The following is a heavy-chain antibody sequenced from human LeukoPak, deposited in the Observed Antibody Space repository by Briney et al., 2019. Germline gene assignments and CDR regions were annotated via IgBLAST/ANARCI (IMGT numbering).Heavy chain of an antibody. CDR2: ITASGTAM. CDR3: ASSGSYRFDY. V-gene: IGHV3-48*02. D-gene: IGHD1-26*01. J-gene: IGHJ4*02. Sequence: GGSLRLSCAASGFTFSSYSMNWVGQAPGKGREGVSHITASGTAMFYADSVKGRFTISRDNAKNSLYLQMNSLRDEDTAVYYCASSGSYRFDYWGQGTLVTVSS. CDR1: GFTFSSYS.